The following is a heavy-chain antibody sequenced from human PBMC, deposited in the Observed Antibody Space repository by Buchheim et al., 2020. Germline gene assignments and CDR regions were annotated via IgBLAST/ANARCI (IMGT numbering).Heavy chain of an antibody. J-gene: IGHJ5*02. CDR3: ARVVPAAPHNWFDP. D-gene: IGHD2-2*01. V-gene: IGHV4-34*01. CDR2: INHSGST. Sequence: QVQLQQWGAGLLKPSETLSLTCAVYGGSFSGYYWSWIRQPPGTGLEWIGEINHSGSTNYNPSLKSRVTISVDTSKNQFSMKLSYVTASDTAVYYCARVVPAAPHNWFDPWGQGTL. CDR1: GGSFSGYY.